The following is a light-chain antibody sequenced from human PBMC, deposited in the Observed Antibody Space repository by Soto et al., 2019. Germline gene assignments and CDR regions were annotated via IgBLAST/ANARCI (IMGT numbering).Light chain of an antibody. Sequence: DIQITQSPSTLSASVGDRVTITCRASQSISSWLAWYQQKPGKAPKLLIYDVSTLESGVPSRFSGSGSGTEFTLTISSLQPVDFATYYCQQYNIFWTFGQGTKVDIK. CDR1: QSISSW. CDR2: DVS. V-gene: IGKV1-5*01. J-gene: IGKJ1*01. CDR3: QQYNIFWT.